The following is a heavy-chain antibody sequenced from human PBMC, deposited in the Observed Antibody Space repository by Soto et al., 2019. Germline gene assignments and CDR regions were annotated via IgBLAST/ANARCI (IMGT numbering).Heavy chain of an antibody. Sequence: GGSLRLSCAASGFTFSNYAMSWVRQAPGKGLEWVSATTGSGDNTYYADSVRGRFTISRDNSKNTLYLQMNSLRAGDTAVYYCAKGKRGSRWNDAFDIWGHGTMVTVSS. CDR3: AKGKRGSRWNDAFDI. CDR2: TTGSGDNT. J-gene: IGHJ3*02. V-gene: IGHV3-23*01. D-gene: IGHD6-13*01. CDR1: GFTFSNYA.